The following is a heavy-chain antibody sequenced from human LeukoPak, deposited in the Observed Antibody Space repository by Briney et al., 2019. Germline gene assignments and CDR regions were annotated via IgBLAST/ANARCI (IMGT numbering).Heavy chain of an antibody. CDR2: INSDGSST. CDR1: GFTFSSCW. D-gene: IGHD3-10*01. CDR3: ARTVPGYFFDY. V-gene: IGHV3-74*01. J-gene: IGHJ4*02. Sequence: GGSLRLSCAASGFTFSSCWMHWVRHSPGKGLVWVSRINSDGSSTSYADSVKGRFTISRDNAKNTLYLQMNSLRAEDTAVYYCARTVPGYFFDYWGQGTLVTVSS.